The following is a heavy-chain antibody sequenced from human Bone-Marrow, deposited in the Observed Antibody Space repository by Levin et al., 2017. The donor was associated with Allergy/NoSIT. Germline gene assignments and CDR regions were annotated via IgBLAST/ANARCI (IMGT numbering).Heavy chain of an antibody. J-gene: IGHJ4*02. CDR2: TRVGGTT. Sequence: GGSLRLSCTGSGFTFRDYAMTWFRQAPGKGLEWVGITRVGGTTQYAASARDRFTASRDDSRSIAYLQMSSLETEDTARYYCARTFCSRGTCFDYWGRGTLVTVSS. D-gene: IGHD2-2*01. CDR1: GFTFRDYA. V-gene: IGHV3-49*03. CDR3: ARTFCSRGTCFDY.